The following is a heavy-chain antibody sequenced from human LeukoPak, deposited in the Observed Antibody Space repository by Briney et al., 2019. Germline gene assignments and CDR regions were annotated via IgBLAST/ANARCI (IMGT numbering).Heavy chain of an antibody. CDR2: IYYSGST. Sequence: PSETLSLTCTVSGGSISSGDYYWSWIRQPPGQGLEWIGYIYYSGSTYYNPSLKSRVTISVDTSKNQFSLKLSSVTAADTAEYYCARDHSGGTDYWGQGTLVTVSS. V-gene: IGHV4-30-4*01. CDR3: ARDHSGGTDY. D-gene: IGHD3-10*01. CDR1: GGSISSGDYY. J-gene: IGHJ4*02.